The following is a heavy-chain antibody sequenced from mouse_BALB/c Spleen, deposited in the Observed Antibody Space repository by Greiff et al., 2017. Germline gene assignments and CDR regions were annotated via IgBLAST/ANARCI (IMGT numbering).Heavy chain of an antibody. CDR1: GFTFTSYW. D-gene: IGHD2-2*01. V-gene: IGHV1-87*01. J-gene: IGHJ3*01. CDR2: IYPGDGDT. Sequence: VQGVESGAELARPGASVKLSCKASGFTFTSYWLPWVKQRPGQGLEWIGAIYPGDGDTRYTQKFKGKATLTAEKSSRTAYMQLSSLASEDSAVYYCARSYGYDDSFAYWGQGTLVTVSA. CDR3: ARSYGYDDSFAY.